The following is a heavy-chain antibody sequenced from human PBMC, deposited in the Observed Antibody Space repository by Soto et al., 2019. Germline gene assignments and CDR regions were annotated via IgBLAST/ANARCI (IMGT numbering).Heavy chain of an antibody. CDR2: ISAYNGNT. V-gene: IGHV1-18*04. CDR1: GYTFTSYG. Sequence: ASVKVSCKASGYTFTSYGISWVRQAPGQGLEWMGWISAYNGNTTYAQKLQGRVTMTTDTSTSTAYMELRSLRSDDTAVYYCARAGYCSGGSCYSQTTLDYWGQGTLVTVSS. J-gene: IGHJ4*02. CDR3: ARAGYCSGGSCYSQTTLDY. D-gene: IGHD2-15*01.